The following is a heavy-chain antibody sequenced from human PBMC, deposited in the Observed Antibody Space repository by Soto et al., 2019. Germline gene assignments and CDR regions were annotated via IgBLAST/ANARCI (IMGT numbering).Heavy chain of an antibody. CDR3: PREGGNTGTSDY. CDR2: ISPSNDNS. CDR1: GYAFINYA. D-gene: IGHD1-1*01. J-gene: IGHJ4*02. Sequence: QVQMVQSGAEVKKPGTSVKVSCKASGYAFINYAVTWVRQAPGEGLEWMGWISPSNDNSYSAQKLQERVTMSTETSSNTAYMERRRLTSDDPAVYYCPREGGNTGTSDYWGQGTLVTVSS. V-gene: IGHV1-18*01.